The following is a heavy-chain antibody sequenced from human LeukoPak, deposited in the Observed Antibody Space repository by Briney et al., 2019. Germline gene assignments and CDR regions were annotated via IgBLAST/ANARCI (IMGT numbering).Heavy chain of an antibody. CDR1: GFTFSSYG. J-gene: IGHJ6*03. D-gene: IGHD2-2*01. CDR3: ARVRRDIVVVPAAMMGVGYYYYYMDV. CDR2: IRYDGSSK. Sequence: GGSLRLSCAASGFTFSSYGMHWVRQAPGKGLEWVAFIRYDGSSKYYADSVKGRFTISRDNSKNTLYLQMNSLRAEDTAVYYCARVRRDIVVVPAAMMGVGYYYYYMDVWGKGTTVTISS. V-gene: IGHV3-30*02.